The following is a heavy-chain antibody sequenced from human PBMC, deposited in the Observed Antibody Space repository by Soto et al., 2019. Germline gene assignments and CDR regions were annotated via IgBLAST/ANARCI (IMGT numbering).Heavy chain of an antibody. CDR2: IDPSGGST. D-gene: IGHD1-26*01. CDR1: GYTFTASY. V-gene: IGHV1-46*01. J-gene: IGHJ3*02. CDR3: ARDSGHYYRSDAFDK. Sequence: QVQLVQSGAEVKKPGASVKVSCKASGYTFTASYMHWVRQAPGQGLEWMGIIDPSGGSTSYSQKSQGRVNMTRDTSTSTVYMELNSLRSEDTAVFYCARDSGHYYRSDAFDKWGQGTMVTVSS.